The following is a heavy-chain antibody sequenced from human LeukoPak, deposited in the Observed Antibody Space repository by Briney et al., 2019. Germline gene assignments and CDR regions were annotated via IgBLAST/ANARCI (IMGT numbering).Heavy chain of an antibody. Sequence: GGSLRLSCAASGFTFSNYAMSWVRQAPAKGLEWVSAISSPAGSWDYADVAKGRFTISRDNSKNTLFLQMNSLSPEDTAIYYCAKKVGLVSAPLYYFDVWGQGTLVTVSS. CDR1: GFTFSNYA. D-gene: IGHD5/OR15-5a*01. CDR2: ISSPAGSW. V-gene: IGHV3-23*01. CDR3: AKKVGLVSAPLYYFDV. J-gene: IGHJ4*02.